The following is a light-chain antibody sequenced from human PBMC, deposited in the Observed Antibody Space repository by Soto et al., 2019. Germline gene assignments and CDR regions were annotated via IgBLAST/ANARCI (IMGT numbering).Light chain of an antibody. CDR3: SSFTGSTSYV. CDR1: SSDVGGYNY. Sequence: QSVLTQPASVSGSPGQSVTISCTGTSSDVGGYNYVSWYQQHPGKVPKLMIYDVSDRPSGVSNRFSGSKSGNTASLTISGLQAEDEADYYCSSFTGSTSYVFGSGTK. CDR2: DVS. V-gene: IGLV2-14*03. J-gene: IGLJ1*01.